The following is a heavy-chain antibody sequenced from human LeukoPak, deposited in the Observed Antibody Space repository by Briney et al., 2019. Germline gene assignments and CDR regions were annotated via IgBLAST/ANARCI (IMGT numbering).Heavy chain of an antibody. J-gene: IGHJ4*02. CDR1: GYSISSGYY. CDR2: IYHSGST. Sequence: PSETLSLTCAVSGYSISSGYYWGWIRQPPGKGLEWIGSIYHSGSTYYNPSLKSRVTISVDTSKNQFSLKLSSVTAADTAVYYCARDFDEQWAPALWGQGTLVTVSS. V-gene: IGHV4-38-2*02. CDR3: ARDFDEQWAPAL. D-gene: IGHD6-19*01.